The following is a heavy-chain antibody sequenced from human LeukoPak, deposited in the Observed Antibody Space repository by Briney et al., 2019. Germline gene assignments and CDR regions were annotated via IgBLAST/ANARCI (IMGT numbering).Heavy chain of an antibody. V-gene: IGHV4-30-4*01. Sequence: SETLSLTCTVSGGSISSGDYYWRWSRQPPGGGLEWIGYIYYSGTTFYNPALKSRPTISVDTSKNQFSLKVSSVTAADTAVYYCARNQDGYANFDHWGQGTLVTVFS. CDR2: IYYSGTT. CDR1: GGSISSGDYY. D-gene: IGHD5-24*01. J-gene: IGHJ4*02. CDR3: ARNQDGYANFDH.